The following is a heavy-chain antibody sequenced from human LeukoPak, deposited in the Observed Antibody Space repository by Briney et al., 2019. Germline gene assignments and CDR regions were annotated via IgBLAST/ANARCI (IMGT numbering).Heavy chain of an antibody. Sequence: SETLSLTCTVSGGSISSGSYYWSWIRQHPGKGLEWIGYIYFSGSTYYNPSLKSRVTISVDTSKNQFSLKLGSVTAADTAVYYCAGCRGGGWQIYFDTWGQGTLVTVSS. J-gene: IGHJ5*02. V-gene: IGHV4-31*03. D-gene: IGHD2-15*01. CDR2: IYFSGST. CDR1: GGSISSGSYY. CDR3: AGCRGGGWQIYFDT.